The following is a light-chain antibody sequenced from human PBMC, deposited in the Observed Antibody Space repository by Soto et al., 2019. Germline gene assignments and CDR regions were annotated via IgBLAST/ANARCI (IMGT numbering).Light chain of an antibody. CDR3: QQYNNWPPQT. J-gene: IGKJ1*01. Sequence: EIVLTQSPGTLSLSPGERATLSCTASQSVTSNLAWYQRKPGQAPRLVIYGTYIRATGVPARFSGSGSGTELTLTISSLQSEDFAVYYCQQYNNWPPQTFGQGTNVDI. V-gene: IGKV3-15*01. CDR1: QSVTSN. CDR2: GTY.